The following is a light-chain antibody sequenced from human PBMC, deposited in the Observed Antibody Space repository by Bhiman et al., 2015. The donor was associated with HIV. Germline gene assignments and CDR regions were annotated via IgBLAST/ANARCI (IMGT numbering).Light chain of an antibody. CDR3: NSYTSSSTWV. V-gene: IGLV1-47*01. J-gene: IGLJ3*02. CDR1: SSNVGRNY. CDR2: KNN. Sequence: QSVLTQTPSASGAPGQGVTISCSGSSSNVGRNYVYWYQQLPGTTPKLLIYKNNQRPSGVSNRFSGSKSGTTASLAISGLQAEDEADYYCNSYTSSSTWVFGGGTKLTVL.